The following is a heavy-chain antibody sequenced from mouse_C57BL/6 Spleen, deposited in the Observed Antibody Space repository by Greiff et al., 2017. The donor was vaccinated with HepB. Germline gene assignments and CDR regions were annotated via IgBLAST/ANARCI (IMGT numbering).Heavy chain of an antibody. CDR2: IDPSDSYT. D-gene: IGHD2-1*01. J-gene: IGHJ2*01. V-gene: IGHV1-69*01. CDR1: GYTFTSYW. Sequence: VQLQQSGAELVMPGASVKLSCKASGYTFTSYWMHWVKQRPGQGLEWIGEIDPSDSYTNYNQKFKGKSTLTVDKSSSTAYMQLSSLTSEDSAVYYCARGGGNYVYYFDYWGQGTTLTVSS. CDR3: ARGGGNYVYYFDY.